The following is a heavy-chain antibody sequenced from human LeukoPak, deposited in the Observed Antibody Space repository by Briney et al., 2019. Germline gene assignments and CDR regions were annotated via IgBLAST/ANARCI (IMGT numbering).Heavy chain of an antibody. CDR3: ATRGGFGDYRFDY. CDR1: GGSISTSTYY. CDR2: IYYNGST. J-gene: IGHJ4*02. Sequence: SETLSLTCSVSGGSISTSTYYWGWIRQPPGKGLEWIGTIYYNGSTYYNPSLKSRVTISLDTSRNHFSLKVSSVTAADTALYYCATRGGFGDYRFDYWGQGTMVTVSS. D-gene: IGHD2-21*01. V-gene: IGHV4-39*07.